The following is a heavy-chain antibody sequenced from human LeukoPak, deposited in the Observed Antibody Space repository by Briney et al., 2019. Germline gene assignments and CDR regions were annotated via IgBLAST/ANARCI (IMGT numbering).Heavy chain of an antibody. D-gene: IGHD3-3*01. J-gene: IGHJ6*03. Sequence: SETLSLTCAVYGGSFSGYYWSWIRQPPGKGLEWIGEINHSGSTNYNPSLKSRVTISVDTSKNQFSLKLSSVTAADTAVYYCARGRITIFGVVNRDYYYYMDVWAKGPRSPSP. CDR1: GGSFSGYY. V-gene: IGHV4-34*01. CDR3: ARGRITIFGVVNRDYYYYMDV. CDR2: INHSGST.